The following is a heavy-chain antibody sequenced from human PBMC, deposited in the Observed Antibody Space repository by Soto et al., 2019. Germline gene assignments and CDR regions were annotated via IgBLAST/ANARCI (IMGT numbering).Heavy chain of an antibody. CDR1: GFTFSTYW. CDR2: IKKDGSEQ. CDR3: ATDYSSTWYFPFDF. V-gene: IGHV3-7*04. J-gene: IGHJ4*02. D-gene: IGHD6-13*01. Sequence: GGSLRLSCTGSGFTFSTYWMSWVRQAPGKGLEWVANIKKDGSEQYYVDSVKGRFTISRDNAKNSLYLEMNSLRVEDTAVYYCATDYSSTWYFPFDFWGQGTLVTVSS.